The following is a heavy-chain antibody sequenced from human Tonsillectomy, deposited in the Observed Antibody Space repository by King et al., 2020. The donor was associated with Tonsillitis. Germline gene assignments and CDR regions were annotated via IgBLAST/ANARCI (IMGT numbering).Heavy chain of an antibody. CDR2: ILHSGST. Sequence: VQLQESGPGLVKPSQTLSLTCTVSGDSISSDNYYWSWIRQYPGKGLEWSGYILHSGSTYYNPSLKSRVTMSVDTSKNQFSLNLTSVTAADTAVYYCAREVVVWSQGTLVTVSS. V-gene: IGHV4-31*03. CDR3: AREVVV. D-gene: IGHD2-15*01. CDR1: GDSISSDNYY. J-gene: IGHJ4*02.